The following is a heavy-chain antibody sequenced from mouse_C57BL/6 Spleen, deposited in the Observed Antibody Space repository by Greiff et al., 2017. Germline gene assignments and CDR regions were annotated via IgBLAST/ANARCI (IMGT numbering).Heavy chain of an antibody. J-gene: IGHJ4*01. CDR1: GYTFTSYW. V-gene: IGHV1-50*01. Sequence: VQLQQPGAELVKPGASVKLSCKASGYTFTSYWMQWVKQRPGQGLEWIGEIDPSDSYTNYNQKFKGKATLTVDTSSSTAYMQLSSLTSEDSAVYYCARRGYYSNDAMDYWGQGTSVTVSS. D-gene: IGHD2-5*01. CDR3: ARRGYYSNDAMDY. CDR2: IDPSDSYT.